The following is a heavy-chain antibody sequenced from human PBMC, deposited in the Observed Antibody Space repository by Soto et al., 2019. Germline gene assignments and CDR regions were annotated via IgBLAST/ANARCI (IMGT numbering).Heavy chain of an antibody. J-gene: IGHJ4*02. D-gene: IGHD3-22*01. CDR2: IYYSGST. CDR1: GGSISTSSYY. Sequence: QLQLQESGPGLVKPSETLSLTCTVSGGSISTSSYYWGWIRQPPGKGLEWIGSIYYSGSTYYNPSLKSRVTITVDTTTNKCSLKLSSVTAADTAVYYCARDYDSSGDYWGQGTLVTVSS. V-gene: IGHV4-39*01. CDR3: ARDYDSSGDY.